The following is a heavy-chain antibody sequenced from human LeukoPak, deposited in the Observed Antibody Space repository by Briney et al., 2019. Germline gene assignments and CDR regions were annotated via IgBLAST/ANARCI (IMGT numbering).Heavy chain of an antibody. V-gene: IGHV3-7*01. CDR1: GFTFNSYW. J-gene: IGHJ4*02. CDR2: IKHDGSEK. Sequence: GGSLRLSCAASGFTFNSYWMSWVRQAPGKGLEWVANIKHDGSEKYYVDSVKGRFTISRDNAKNSLYLQMNSLRAEDTAVYYCAKGPLIEVAGTTWDYWGQGTLVTVSS. D-gene: IGHD6-19*01. CDR3: AKGPLIEVAGTTWDY.